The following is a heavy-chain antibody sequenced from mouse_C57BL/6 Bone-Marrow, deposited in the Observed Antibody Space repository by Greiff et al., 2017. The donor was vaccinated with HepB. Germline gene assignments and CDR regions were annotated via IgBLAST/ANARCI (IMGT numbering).Heavy chain of an antibody. J-gene: IGHJ3*01. Sequence: VQRVESGAELARPGASVKLSCKASGYTFTSYGISWVKQRTGQGLEWIGEIYPRSGNTYYNEKFKGKATLTADKSSSTAYMELRSLTSEDSAVYFCARDLYYGNYHAWFAYWGQGTLVTVSA. CDR2: IYPRSGNT. CDR3: ARDLYYGNYHAWFAY. D-gene: IGHD2-1*01. CDR1: GYTFTSYG. V-gene: IGHV1-81*01.